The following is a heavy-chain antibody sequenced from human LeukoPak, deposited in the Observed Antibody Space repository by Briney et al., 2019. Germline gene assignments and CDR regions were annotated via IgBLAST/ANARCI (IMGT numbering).Heavy chain of an antibody. CDR3: ARKKRVDTDSIMVYYYYAMDV. Sequence: ASVKVSCKASGYTFTSYYMHWVRQAPGQGLEWMGIINPSGGSTSYAQKFQGRVTMTRDASTSTVYMELSSLRSEDTAVYYCARKKRVDTDSIMVYYYYAMDVWGQGTTVTVSS. V-gene: IGHV1-46*01. CDR2: INPSGGST. CDR1: GYTFTSYY. J-gene: IGHJ6*02. D-gene: IGHD5-18*01.